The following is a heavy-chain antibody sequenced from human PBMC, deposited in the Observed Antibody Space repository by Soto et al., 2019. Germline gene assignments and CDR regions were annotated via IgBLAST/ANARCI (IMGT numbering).Heavy chain of an antibody. Sequence: QVQLVQSGAEVKKPGSSVKVSCKASGGTFSRYPISWVRQAPGQGLEWMGRIIPILDIPNYAQNFQGRVTITADKSTSTASMELSSLRSDATAVYYCASHFTGVLVLGASPPGGDNYGWDVWGQGTTVTVSS. D-gene: IGHD2-15*01. CDR2: IIPILDIP. J-gene: IGHJ6*02. CDR1: GGTFSRYP. CDR3: ASHFTGVLVLGASPPGGDNYGWDV. V-gene: IGHV1-69*02.